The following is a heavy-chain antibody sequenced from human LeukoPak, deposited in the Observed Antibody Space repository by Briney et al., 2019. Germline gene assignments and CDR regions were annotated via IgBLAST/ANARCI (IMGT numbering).Heavy chain of an antibody. CDR2: INPNSGGT. CDR3: ARVQLERSGEPFDY. J-gene: IGHJ4*02. CDR1: GYTFTGYY. V-gene: IGHV1-2*02. D-gene: IGHD1-1*01. Sequence: ASVKVSCKASGYTFTGYYMHWVRQAPGQGLEWMGWINPNSGGTNYAQKFQGRVTMTRDTSISTAYIELSRLRSDDTAVYYCARVQLERSGEPFDYWGQGTLVTVSS.